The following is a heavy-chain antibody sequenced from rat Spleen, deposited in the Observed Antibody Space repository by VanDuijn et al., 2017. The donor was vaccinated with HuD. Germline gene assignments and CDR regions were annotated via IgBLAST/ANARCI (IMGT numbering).Heavy chain of an antibody. Sequence: EVQLVESGGGLVQPGRSLKLSCVASGFTFNNYWMTWIRQAPGKGLEWVASITNTGGSTYYRDSVKGRFTISRDNAKSTLYLQMDSLRSEDTATYYCARFEITIAAISTVDYWGQGVMVTVSS. CDR2: ITNTGGST. J-gene: IGHJ2*01. CDR1: GFTFNNYW. D-gene: IGHD1-2*01. CDR3: ARFEITIAAISTVDY. V-gene: IGHV5-31*01.